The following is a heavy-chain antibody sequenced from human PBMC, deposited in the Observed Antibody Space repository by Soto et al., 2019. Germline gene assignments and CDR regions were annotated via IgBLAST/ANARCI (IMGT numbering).Heavy chain of an antibody. CDR2: INHSGST. CDR3: ARGYYESSHYFVCSPIFDY. D-gene: IGHD3-22*01. V-gene: IGHV4-34*01. Sequence: SETLSLTCAVYGGSFSGYYWSWIRQPPGKGLEWIGEINHSGSTNYNPSLKSRVTISVDTSKNQFSLKLTSVTAADTAVYYCARGYYESSHYFVCSPIFDYWGQGSLVTVSS. J-gene: IGHJ4*02. CDR1: GGSFSGYY.